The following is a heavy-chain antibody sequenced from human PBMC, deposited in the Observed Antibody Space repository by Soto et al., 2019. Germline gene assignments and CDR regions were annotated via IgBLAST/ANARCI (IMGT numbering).Heavy chain of an antibody. CDR3: AIPLARTTPFDY. V-gene: IGHV5-10-1*01. D-gene: IGHD1-7*01. CDR1: GYTFTNYY. Sequence: GESLKISCQASGYTFTNYYIAWVRQVPGKGLEWMGRIDPSDSYIKYSPSFEGHVTMSVDKSISTAFLQWSRLEASDAAMYFCAIPLARTTPFDYWGQGSLVTVSS. CDR2: IDPSDSYI. J-gene: IGHJ4*02.